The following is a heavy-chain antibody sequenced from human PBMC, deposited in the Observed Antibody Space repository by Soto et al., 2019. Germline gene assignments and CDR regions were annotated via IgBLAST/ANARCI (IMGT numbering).Heavy chain of an antibody. J-gene: IGHJ4*02. CDR2: INHSGST. CDR3: ARHTPAISISDH. CDR1: GGYFSGYD. Sequence: SETLSLTCAVYGGYFSGYDWTWIRQPPGTGLEWIGEINHSGSTNYNPSLKSRVTISVDTSKNQFSLKLSSVTAADTAVYYCARHTPAISISDHWGQGTLVTVSS. D-gene: IGHD2-15*01. V-gene: IGHV4-34*01.